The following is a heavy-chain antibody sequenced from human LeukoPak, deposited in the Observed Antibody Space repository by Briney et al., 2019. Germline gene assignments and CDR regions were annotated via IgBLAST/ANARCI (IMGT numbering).Heavy chain of an antibody. J-gene: IGHJ4*02. Sequence: SETLSLTCTVSGGSISGYYWTWIRQPPGKGLEWIGYIYYSGSAYYNPSLKSRVAMSVDTSKNQFSLKLSSVTAADTAVYYCARTRRDGYSQYYFDYWGQGTLVTVSS. CDR2: IYYSGSA. V-gene: IGHV4-59*08. D-gene: IGHD5-24*01. CDR3: ARTRRDGYSQYYFDY. CDR1: GGSISGYY.